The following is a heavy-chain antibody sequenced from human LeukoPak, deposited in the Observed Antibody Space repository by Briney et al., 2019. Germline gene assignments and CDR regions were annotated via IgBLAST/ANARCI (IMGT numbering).Heavy chain of an antibody. V-gene: IGHV4-34*01. CDR3: ARRSVVAAKTTNWFDP. J-gene: IGHJ5*02. D-gene: IGHD2-15*01. Sequence: PSETLSLTCAVYGGSFSGYYWSWIRQPPGKGLEWIGEINHSGSTNYNPSLKSRVTISVDTSKNQFSLKLSSVTAADTAVYYCARRSVVAAKTTNWFDPWGQGTLVTVSS. CDR2: INHSGST. CDR1: GGSFSGYY.